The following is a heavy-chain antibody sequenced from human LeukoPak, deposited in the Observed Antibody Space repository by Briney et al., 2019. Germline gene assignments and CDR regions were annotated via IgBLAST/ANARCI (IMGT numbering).Heavy chain of an antibody. CDR1: GFTFSSYW. D-gene: IGHD3-10*01. Sequence: GGSLRLSCAASGFTFSSYWMHWVRQAPGKGLVWVSRINSDGSSTSYADSVKGRFTISRDNAKNTLYLQMNSLRAEDTAVYYCARDLGGSGSYYPGFYYYYGMDVWGQGTTVTVSS. CDR3: ARDLGGSGSYYPGFYYYYGMDV. CDR2: INSDGSST. J-gene: IGHJ6*02. V-gene: IGHV3-74*01.